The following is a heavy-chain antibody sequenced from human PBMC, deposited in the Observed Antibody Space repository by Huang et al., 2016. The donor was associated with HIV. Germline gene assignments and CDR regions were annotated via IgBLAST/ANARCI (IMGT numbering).Heavy chain of an antibody. D-gene: IGHD3-3*01. Sequence: EVQLVESGGGLVKPGRSLRLSCTASGFTFGDYAMSWFRQARGKGLDWVGFSRSKASGGTTEYAAAVKGRFTISRDDSKSIAYLQMNSLKIEDTAVYYCTRENYDFWSGYYKYYFDYWGQGTLVTVSS. CDR2: SRSKASGGTT. J-gene: IGHJ4*02. CDR1: GFTFGDYA. CDR3: TRENYDFWSGYYKYYFDY. V-gene: IGHV3-49*05.